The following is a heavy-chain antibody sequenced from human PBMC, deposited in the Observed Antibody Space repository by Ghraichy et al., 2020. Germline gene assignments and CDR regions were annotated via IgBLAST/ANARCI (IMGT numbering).Heavy chain of an antibody. J-gene: IGHJ4*02. CDR2: ISGSGGPT. CDR1: GSTFTTFP. D-gene: IGHD2-2*01. V-gene: IGHV3-23*01. CDR3: AKEPKYCTSTNCPFDY. Sequence: GGSLRLSCAASGSTFTTFPMSWVRQAPGKGLEWVSTISGSGGPTYYADSVKGRFTISRDNSKNTLYLQMNSLRAEDTAVYYCAKEPKYCTSTNCPFDYWGQGTLVTVSS.